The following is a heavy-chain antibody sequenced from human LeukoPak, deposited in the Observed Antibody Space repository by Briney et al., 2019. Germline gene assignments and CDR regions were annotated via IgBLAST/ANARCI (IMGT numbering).Heavy chain of an antibody. CDR2: IKEDGSEK. Sequence: GGSLRLSCEASGFTFRNYWMTWVRQAPGKGLEWVANIKEDGSEKYYVDSVKGRFTISRDNAQNSLYLQMNSLRAEDTAVYYCAREGYSSSWYKLFYYYYMDVWGKGTTVTVSS. CDR3: AREGYSSSWYKLFYYYYMDV. CDR1: GFTFRNYW. V-gene: IGHV3-7*01. J-gene: IGHJ6*03. D-gene: IGHD6-13*01.